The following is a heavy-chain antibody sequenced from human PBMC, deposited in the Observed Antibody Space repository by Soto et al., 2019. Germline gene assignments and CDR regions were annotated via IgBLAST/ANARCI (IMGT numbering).Heavy chain of an antibody. CDR2: INPGGGST. CDR1: GYTFTSYY. D-gene: IGHD5-12*01. J-gene: IGHJ4*02. CDR3: ARDVARIRDGGYSCDY. Sequence: QVQLVQSGAEVKKPGASVKVSCKASGYTFTSYYMHWVRQAPGQGLEWMGIINPGGGSTSYAQKVQSRVTMTKDTSTSTVFMELRILRSEGKAVYYCARDVARIRDGGYSCDYWGQGTLVAVSS. V-gene: IGHV1-46*01.